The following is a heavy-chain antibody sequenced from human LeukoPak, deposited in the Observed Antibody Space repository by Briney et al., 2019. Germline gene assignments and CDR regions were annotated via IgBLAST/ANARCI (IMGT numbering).Heavy chain of an antibody. J-gene: IGHJ4*02. CDR3: ARADAYWSGYHFDH. CDR1: GFTFGDYE. D-gene: IGHD3-3*01. CDR2: ISSTGYTT. V-gene: IGHV3-48*03. Sequence: GGSLRLSCAASGFTFGDYEMHWVRQAPGKGLEWVSHISSTGYTTFYADSVKGRFTISRDNAKNSLHLQMNSLGVEDTAVYYCARADAYWSGYHFDHWGQGTLVAVSS.